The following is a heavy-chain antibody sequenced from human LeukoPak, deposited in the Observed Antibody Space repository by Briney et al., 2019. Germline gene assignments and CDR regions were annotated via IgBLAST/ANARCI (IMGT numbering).Heavy chain of an antibody. V-gene: IGHV3-23*01. J-gene: IGHJ4*02. CDR2: ISSSGYST. D-gene: IGHD4-17*01. CDR1: GLTFSSYA. Sequence: GGSLRLSCAASGLTFSSYAMSWVRQAPGKVLEWVSGISSSGYSTYYADSVKGRFTISRDNSKNTLYLQMNSLRAEDTAVYYCAKEGGTVTRGRYYFDYWGQGTLVTVSS. CDR3: AKEGGTVTRGRYYFDY.